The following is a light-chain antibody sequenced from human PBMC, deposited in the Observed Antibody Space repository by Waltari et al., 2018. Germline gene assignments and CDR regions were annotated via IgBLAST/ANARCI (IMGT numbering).Light chain of an antibody. CDR3: VLYMGSGIWV. V-gene: IGLV8-61*01. CDR1: SGSVSSTSY. CDR2: KIN. Sequence: QTVVTQEPSLSVSPGGTVTLTCALSSGSVSSTSYASWYQQTPGQPPRTLVYKINSSSSGVPDRFSGSMLGNKAALTITGAQAEDESDYYCVLYMGSGIWVFGGGTKLTVL. J-gene: IGLJ3*02.